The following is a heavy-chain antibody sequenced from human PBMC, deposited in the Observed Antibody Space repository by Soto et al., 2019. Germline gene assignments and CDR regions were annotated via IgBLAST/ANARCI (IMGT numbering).Heavy chain of an antibody. CDR1: GNSIRTYY. D-gene: IGHD2-15*01. V-gene: IGHV4-59*01. CDR2: IYYSGST. J-gene: IGHJ6*02. CDR3: AREDRAANYYNYGLDV. Sequence: SETLSLTCSVSGNSIRTYYWSWIRHPPGKGLEWIGYIYYSGSTNYNPSLKSRVTISVDTSKNQFSLKLTSVTAADTAVYYCAREDRAANYYNYGLDVWGQGTTVTVS.